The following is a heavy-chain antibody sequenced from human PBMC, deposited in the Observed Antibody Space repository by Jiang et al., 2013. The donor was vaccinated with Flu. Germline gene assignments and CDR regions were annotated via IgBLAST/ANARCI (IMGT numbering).Heavy chain of an antibody. V-gene: IGHV1-8*01. CDR2: MNPNSGNT. Sequence: SGAEVKKPGASVKVSCKASGYTFTSYDINWVRQATGQGLEWMGWMNPNSGNTGYAQKFQGRVTMTRNTSISTAYMELSSLRSEDTAVYYCATGVVAATSYYYYGMDVWGQGTTVTVSS. CDR3: ATGVVAATSYYYYGMDV. CDR1: GYTFTSYD. J-gene: IGHJ6*02. D-gene: IGHD2-15*01.